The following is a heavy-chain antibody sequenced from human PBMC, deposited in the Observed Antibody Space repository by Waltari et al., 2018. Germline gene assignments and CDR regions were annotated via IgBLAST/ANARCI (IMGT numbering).Heavy chain of an antibody. D-gene: IGHD2-2*01. J-gene: IGHJ3*02. CDR2: IYRSGGT. CDR1: GDSISSGGYS. CDR3: ARGYQPYDAFDI. Sequence: QLQLQESGSGLVKPSQTLSLTCAVSGDSISSGGYSWSWIRQPPGKGLEGIGYIYRSGGTYYNPSLKSRVTISVDRSKNQFSLKLSSVTAADTAVYYCARGYQPYDAFDIWGQGTMVTVSS. V-gene: IGHV4-30-2*01.